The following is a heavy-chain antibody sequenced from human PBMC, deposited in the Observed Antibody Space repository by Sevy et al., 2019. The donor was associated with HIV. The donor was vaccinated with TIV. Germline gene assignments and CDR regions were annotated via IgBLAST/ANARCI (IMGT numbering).Heavy chain of an antibody. J-gene: IGHJ3*02. CDR2: ISGSGGST. CDR3: AKYTAGANDAFDI. Sequence: GGSLRLSCAASGFTFSSYAMSWVRQAPGKGLEWVSAISGSGGSTYYADSVKGRFTISRDNSKNTLYLQMNSLRAEDTAVYYCAKYTAGANDAFDIWGQWTMVTVSS. D-gene: IGHD6-19*01. CDR1: GFTFSSYA. V-gene: IGHV3-23*01.